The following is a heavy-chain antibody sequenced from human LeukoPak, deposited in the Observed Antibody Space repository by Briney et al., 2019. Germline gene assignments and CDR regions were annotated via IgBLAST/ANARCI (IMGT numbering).Heavy chain of an antibody. CDR3: AREGDTAMTAGYYYYMDV. CDR1: GFTFSSYA. D-gene: IGHD5-18*01. J-gene: IGHJ6*03. CDR2: ISYDGSNK. V-gene: IGHV3-30*04. Sequence: PGRSLRLSCAASGFTFSSYAMHWVRQAPGKGLEWVAVISYDGSNKCYADSVKGRFTISRDNSKNTLYLQMNSLRAEDTAVYYCAREGDTAMTAGYYYYMDVWGKGTSVTVSS.